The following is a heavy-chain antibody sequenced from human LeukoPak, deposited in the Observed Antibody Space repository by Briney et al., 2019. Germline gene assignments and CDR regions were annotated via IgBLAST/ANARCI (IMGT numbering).Heavy chain of an antibody. CDR3: ARAGAYIYGFDY. CDR1: GYKFSSYG. J-gene: IGHJ4*02. CDR2: ISAYNGNT. V-gene: IGHV1-18*01. Sequence: VASVKVSCKASGYKFSSYGISWVRQAPGQGLEWMGWISAYNGNTNYAQNFQGRVTMTTDTSTSIAYMELRGLRSDDTAVYYCARAGAYIYGFDYWGQGTLVTVSS. D-gene: IGHD5-18*01.